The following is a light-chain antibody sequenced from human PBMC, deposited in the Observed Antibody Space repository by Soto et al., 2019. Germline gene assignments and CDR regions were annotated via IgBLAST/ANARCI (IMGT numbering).Light chain of an antibody. CDR2: DAS. CDR1: ESVGRH. Sequence: EVVVTHSPATLSVSPWEIATLSCRASESVGRHLAWYHRKPGQAPKLLIFDASTRATGVPARFSGSGSGTDFTLTISSLQSEDFAVYYCQQYNDWPRTFGQGTKVDIK. V-gene: IGKV3-15*01. CDR3: QQYNDWPRT. J-gene: IGKJ1*01.